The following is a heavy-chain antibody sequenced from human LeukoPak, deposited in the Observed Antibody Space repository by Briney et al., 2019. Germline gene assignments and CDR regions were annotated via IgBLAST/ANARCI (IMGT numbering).Heavy chain of an antibody. CDR1: GGSISSGGYY. CDR3: ASAPQTYYDFWSGRGLGWFDP. J-gene: IGHJ5*02. Sequence: PSETLSLTCTVSGGSISSGGYYWSWIRQPPGKGLEWIGYIYHSGSTYYNPSLKSRVTISVDRSKNQSSLKLSPVTAADTAVYYCASAPQTYYDFWSGRGLGWFDPWGQGTLVTVSS. V-gene: IGHV4-30-2*01. D-gene: IGHD3-3*01. CDR2: IYHSGST.